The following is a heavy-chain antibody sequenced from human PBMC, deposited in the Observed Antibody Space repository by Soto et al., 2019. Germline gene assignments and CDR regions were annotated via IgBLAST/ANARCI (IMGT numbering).Heavy chain of an antibody. D-gene: IGHD2-8*01. Sequence: QVPLVQSGAEVKKPGASVKVSCKASGYTFTSYAMHWVRQAPGQRLEWMGWINAGNGNTKYSQKFQGRVTITRDTSASTAYMELSSLRSEDTAVYYCARVAYCTNGVCPRGGENWFDPWGQGTLVTVSS. V-gene: IGHV1-3*01. CDR3: ARVAYCTNGVCPRGGENWFDP. CDR1: GYTFTSYA. CDR2: INAGNGNT. J-gene: IGHJ5*02.